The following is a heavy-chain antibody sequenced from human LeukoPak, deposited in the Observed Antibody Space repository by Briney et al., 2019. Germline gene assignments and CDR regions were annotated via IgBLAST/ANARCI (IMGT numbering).Heavy chain of an antibody. J-gene: IGHJ3*02. CDR1: GFTFSSYA. CDR2: IWYDGSNK. V-gene: IGHV3-33*08. CDR3: AREGFYYYDSSGYKRDAFDI. Sequence: GGSLRLSCAASGFTFSSYAMHWVRQAPGKGLEWVAVIWYDGSNKYYADSVKGRFTISRDNSKNTLYLQMNSLRAEDTAVYYCAREGFYYYDSSGYKRDAFDIWGQGTMVTVSS. D-gene: IGHD3-22*01.